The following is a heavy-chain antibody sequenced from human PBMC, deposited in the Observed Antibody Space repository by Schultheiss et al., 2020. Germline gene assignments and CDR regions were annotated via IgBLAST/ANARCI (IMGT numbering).Heavy chain of an antibody. J-gene: IGHJ6*04. Sequence: ASVKVSCKASGGTFSSYAISWVRQAPGQGLEWMGGINPNSGGTNYAQKFQGWVTMTRDTSISTAYMELSSLRSEDTAVYYCARSGGRSRDIAYYYYYGMDVWGEGTTVTGSS. CDR2: INPNSGGT. CDR3: ARSGGRSRDIAYYYYYGMDV. D-gene: IGHD2-15*01. CDR1: GGTFSSYA. V-gene: IGHV1-2*04.